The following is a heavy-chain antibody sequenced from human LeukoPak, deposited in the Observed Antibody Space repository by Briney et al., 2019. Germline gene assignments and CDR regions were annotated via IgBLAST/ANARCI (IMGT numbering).Heavy chain of an antibody. V-gene: IGHV3-53*01. D-gene: IGHD3-22*01. Sequence: GGSLRLSCAASGFTFNNYAMSWVRQAPGEGLEWVSVIYSGGSTYYADSVKGRFTISRDNSKNTLYLQMNSLRAEDTAVYYCARMYYYDSSGYSLDYWGQGTLVTVSS. J-gene: IGHJ4*02. CDR1: GFTFNNYA. CDR3: ARMYYYDSSGYSLDY. CDR2: IYSGGST.